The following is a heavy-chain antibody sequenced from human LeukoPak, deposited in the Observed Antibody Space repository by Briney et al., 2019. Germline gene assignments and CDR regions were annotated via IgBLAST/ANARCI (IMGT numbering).Heavy chain of an antibody. CDR1: GFTSSSYW. Sequence: GGSLRLSCVSSGFTSSSYWMSWVRQAPGKGLEWVAHIKQDGSETYYVESVKGRFSISRDNAKNSLYLQMNSLRAEDTAVYYWTRERYDRNCCPGCWGQGPLVTVSS. D-gene: IGHD3-22*01. V-gene: IGHV3-7*01. CDR2: IKQDGSET. J-gene: IGHJ1*01. CDR3: TRERYDRNCCPGC.